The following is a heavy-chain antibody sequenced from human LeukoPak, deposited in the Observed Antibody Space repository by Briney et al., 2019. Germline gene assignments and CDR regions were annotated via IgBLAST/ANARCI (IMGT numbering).Heavy chain of an antibody. CDR1: GFTFGDYA. CDR2: IKSKPVGETT. CDR3: TTCGGDCYFNY. Sequence: GGSLRLSCTASGFTFGDYAMNWVRQAPGKGLEWVGRIKSKPVGETTSYAAPVIGRFTISRDDSRNTLYLQMNSLKTEDTALYYCTTCGGDCYFNYWGQGTLVTVSS. D-gene: IGHD2-21*02. V-gene: IGHV3-15*01. J-gene: IGHJ4*02.